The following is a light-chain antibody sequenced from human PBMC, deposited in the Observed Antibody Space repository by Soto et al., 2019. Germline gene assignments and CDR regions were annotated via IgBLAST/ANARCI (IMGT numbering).Light chain of an antibody. CDR1: SSDIGGYNY. CDR3: SSYTSRSTLV. J-gene: IGLJ2*01. V-gene: IGLV2-14*01. Sequence: QSALTQPASVSGSPGQSITISCTGTSSDIGGYNYVSWYQQHPGKATNLMIYDFSNRPSGVSNRFSGTKSGNTASLTISGLQAEDEADYYGSSYTSRSTLVFGGGTKLTVL. CDR2: DFS.